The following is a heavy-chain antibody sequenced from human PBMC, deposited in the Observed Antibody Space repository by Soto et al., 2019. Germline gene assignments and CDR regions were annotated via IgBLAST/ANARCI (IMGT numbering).Heavy chain of an antibody. V-gene: IGHV4-30-2*01. J-gene: IGHJ4*02. CDR3: VRHDSSGWYVDY. Sequence: PSETLSLTCAVSGGYISSGGYSWSWIRQPPGKGLEWIGYIYHSGSTYYNPPLKSRVTISMDTSKNQFSLKLSSVTAADTAVYYCVRHDSSGWYVDYWGQGTLVTVSS. CDR1: GGYISSGGYS. D-gene: IGHD6-19*01. CDR2: IYHSGST.